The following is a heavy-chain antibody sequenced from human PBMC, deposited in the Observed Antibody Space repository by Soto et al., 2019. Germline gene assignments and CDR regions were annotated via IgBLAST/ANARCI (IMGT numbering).Heavy chain of an antibody. V-gene: IGHV1-69*01. CDR1: RGTFSTFA. J-gene: IGHJ4*02. CDR2: IIPMFGTA. D-gene: IGHD3-22*01. Sequence: QVQLVQSGAEVKKPGSSVKVSCTASRGTFSTFAISWVRQAPGQGLECMGGIIPMFGTAHYAQKFQGRVTTTADESSRTFYMELSSLRSEDTAVYYCARFSPPRGYYAYWGQGTLVTVSS. CDR3: ARFSPPRGYYAY.